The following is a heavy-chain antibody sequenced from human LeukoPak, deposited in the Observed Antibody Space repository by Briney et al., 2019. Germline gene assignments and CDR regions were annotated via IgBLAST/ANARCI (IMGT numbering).Heavy chain of an antibody. D-gene: IGHD1-26*01. J-gene: IGHJ3*02. CDR3: ATTLYSGIYGDAFDM. Sequence: HGESLKISCQGSGYSFTSYWIGWVRQMPGKGLEWMGIMYPGDSETRNSPSFQSQVTISADKSISTAYLQWSSLKASDTAMYYCATTLYSGIYGDAFDMWGQGTMVTVSS. V-gene: IGHV5-51*01. CDR1: GYSFTSYW. CDR2: MYPGDSET.